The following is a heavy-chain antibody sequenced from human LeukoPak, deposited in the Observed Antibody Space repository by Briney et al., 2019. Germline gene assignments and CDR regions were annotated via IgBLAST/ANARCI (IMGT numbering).Heavy chain of an antibody. J-gene: IGHJ3*02. V-gene: IGHV4-39*07. Sequence: PSETLSLTCAVSGGSISSSSYYWGWIRQPPGKGLEWIGSIYHSGSTYYNPSLKSRVTISVDTSKNQFSLKLSSVTAADTAVYYCAREGIAARPEDIWGQGTMVTVSS. CDR3: AREGIAARPEDI. CDR1: GGSISSSSYY. CDR2: IYHSGST. D-gene: IGHD6-6*01.